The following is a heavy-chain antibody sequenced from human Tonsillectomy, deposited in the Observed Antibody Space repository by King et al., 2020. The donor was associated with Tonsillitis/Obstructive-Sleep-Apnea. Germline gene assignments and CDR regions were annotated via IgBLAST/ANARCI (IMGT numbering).Heavy chain of an antibody. J-gene: IGHJ4*02. CDR3: ARAHSSSCDY. CDR2: IKEDGSEK. Sequence: VQLVESGGGLVQPGGSLRLSCAASGFTFSNYWMSWVRQAPGKGLEWVANIKEDGSEKYYVDSVKGRFTISRDNAKNSLYLQMNSLRAEDTAVYYCARAHSSSCDYWGQGTLVTVSS. CDR1: GFTFSNYW. D-gene: IGHD6-13*01. V-gene: IGHV3-7*01.